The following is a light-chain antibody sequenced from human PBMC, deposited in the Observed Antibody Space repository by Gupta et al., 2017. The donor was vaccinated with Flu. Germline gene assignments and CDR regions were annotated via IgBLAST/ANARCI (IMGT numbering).Light chain of an antibody. V-gene: IGKV1-8*01. CDR3: QQYYSYPRT. Sequence: STGDRVTITCRASQGISSYLAWYQQKPGKAPKLLIYAASTLQSGVPSRFSGSGSGTDFTLTISCLQSEDFATYYCQQYYSYPRTFGPGTKVDIK. CDR2: AAS. CDR1: QGISSY. J-gene: IGKJ3*01.